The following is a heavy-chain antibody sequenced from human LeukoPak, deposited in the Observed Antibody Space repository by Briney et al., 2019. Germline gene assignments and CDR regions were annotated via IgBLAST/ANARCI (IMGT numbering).Heavy chain of an antibody. CDR3: ARLVTGKTNWFDP. D-gene: IGHD1-14*01. Sequence: SETLSLTCAVSGGSISSYYWSWIRQPPGKGLEWIGYIYYTGSTNCNPSLKSRVTISLDTSKNQFSLKLSSVTAADTAVYYCARLVTGKTNWFDPWGQGTLVTVSS. V-gene: IGHV4-59*08. CDR2: IYYTGST. J-gene: IGHJ5*02. CDR1: GGSISSYY.